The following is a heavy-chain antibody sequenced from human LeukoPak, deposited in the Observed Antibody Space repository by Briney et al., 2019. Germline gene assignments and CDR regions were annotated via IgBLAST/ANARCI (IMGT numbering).Heavy chain of an antibody. CDR3: ARVGRGSYLDY. CDR1: GYSFSGHY. D-gene: IGHD1-26*01. CDR2: INPNSGAT. V-gene: IGHV1-2*02. J-gene: IGHJ4*02. Sequence: ASVKVSCKASGYSFSGHYMHWVRQAPGQGLESMGWINPNSGATYYAQKFQDRVTMARDTSISTAYMEVSRLRSEDTAVYYCARVGRGSYLDYWGQGTLVTVSS.